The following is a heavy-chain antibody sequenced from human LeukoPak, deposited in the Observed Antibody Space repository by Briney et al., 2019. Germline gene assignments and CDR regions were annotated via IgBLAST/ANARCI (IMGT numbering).Heavy chain of an antibody. CDR2: ISGSGGST. V-gene: IGHV3-23*01. CDR3: AKDLKFGGNSGLLYDY. J-gene: IGHJ4*02. CDR1: GFTFTHYA. Sequence: GGSLRLSCAASGFTFTHYALTWVRQPPGKGLEWVSAISGSGGSTYYVDSVKGRFTISRDNSKNTLNLQMNSLRAEDTAVYYCAKDLKFGGNSGLLYDYWGQGTLVTVSS. D-gene: IGHD4-23*01.